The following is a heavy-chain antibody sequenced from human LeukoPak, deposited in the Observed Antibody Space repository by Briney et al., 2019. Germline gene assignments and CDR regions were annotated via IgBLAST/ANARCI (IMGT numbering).Heavy chain of an antibody. J-gene: IGHJ3*02. D-gene: IGHD1-1*01. V-gene: IGHV4-59*01. CDR3: ARDTTVWGAFDI. Sequence: PSETLSLTCTVSGGSISSYYWSWIRQPPGKGLEWVGYIYYSGSTNYNPSLKSRVTISVDTSQKQFSLKLSSVTAADTAVYYCARDTTVWGAFDIWGQGTMVTVSS. CDR1: GGSISSYY. CDR2: IYYSGST.